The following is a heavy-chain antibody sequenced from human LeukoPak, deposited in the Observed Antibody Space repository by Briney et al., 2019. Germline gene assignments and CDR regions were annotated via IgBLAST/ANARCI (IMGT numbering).Heavy chain of an antibody. CDR3: ARGRGYSYGYWSNWFDP. D-gene: IGHD5-18*01. CDR2: IYYSGST. CDR1: NGSINSVGYY. Sequence: PSETLSLTCTVSNGSINSVGYYWSWIRQYPGKGLEWVGYIYYSGSTYYNPSLKSRVTISVDTSKNQFSLKLSSVTAADTAVYYCARGRGYSYGYWSNWFDPWGQGTLVTVSS. V-gene: IGHV4-31*03. J-gene: IGHJ5*02.